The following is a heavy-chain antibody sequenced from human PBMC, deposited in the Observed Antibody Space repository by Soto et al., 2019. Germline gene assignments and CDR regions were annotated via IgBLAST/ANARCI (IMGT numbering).Heavy chain of an antibody. CDR3: AQGGSSGWYEIIDY. D-gene: IGHD6-19*01. CDR1: GFTFSSYA. Sequence: GGSLRLSCAASGFTFSSYAMSWVRQAPGKGLEWVSAISGSGGSTYYADSVKGRFTISRDNSKNTLYLQMNSLRAEDTAVYYCAQGGSSGWYEIIDYWGQGTLVTVSS. V-gene: IGHV3-23*01. CDR2: ISGSGGST. J-gene: IGHJ4*02.